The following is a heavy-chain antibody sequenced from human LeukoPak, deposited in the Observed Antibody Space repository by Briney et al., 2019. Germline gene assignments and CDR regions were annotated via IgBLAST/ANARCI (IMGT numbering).Heavy chain of an antibody. Sequence: GGSLRLSCAASGFSFSSFAMHWVRQAPGKGLEWVSYISSSGSTIYYADSVKGRFTISRDNAKNSLYLQMNSLRAEDTAVYYCARVRYDYVWGSYRPRGEDDYWGQGTLVTVSS. D-gene: IGHD3-16*02. CDR2: ISSSGSTI. CDR1: GFSFSSFA. V-gene: IGHV3-48*03. CDR3: ARVRYDYVWGSYRPRGEDDY. J-gene: IGHJ4*02.